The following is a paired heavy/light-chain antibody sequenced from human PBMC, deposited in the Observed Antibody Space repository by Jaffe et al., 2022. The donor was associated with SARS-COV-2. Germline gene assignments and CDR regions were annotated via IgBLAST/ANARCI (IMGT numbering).Light chain of an antibody. CDR2: GAS. V-gene: IGKV3-15*01. CDR3: QQYHNWPPLT. J-gene: IGKJ4*01. Sequence: EIVMTQSPATLSVSPGERATLSCRASQSVTTNLAWYQQKPGQPPRLLIYGASTRATGVPARFSGSGSGTEFTLTISSLQSEDCAVYYCQQYHNWPPLTLGGGTKVDIK. CDR1: QSVTTN.
Heavy chain of an antibody. J-gene: IGHJ4*02. CDR3: ARRSEIFGVLAY. Sequence: QVQLVQSGAEVKKAGASVKVSCKASGYPFIDYAMHWVRQAPGQRLEWMGWISAINDYAKSSQKFQGRVTITRDTSANIVYMELNSLTSEDTAVYYCARRSEIFGVLAYWGQGTLVTVSS. CDR2: ISAINDYA. CDR1: GYPFIDYA. D-gene: IGHD3-3*01. V-gene: IGHV1-3*01.